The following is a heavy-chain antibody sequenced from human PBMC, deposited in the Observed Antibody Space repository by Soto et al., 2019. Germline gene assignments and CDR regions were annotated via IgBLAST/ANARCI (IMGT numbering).Heavy chain of an antibody. Sequence: QVQLVQSGAEVKEPGASVKVSCKTSGYTFTDYGISWVRQAPGQGLAWMAWISTDNGNTNYAQKLQGRVSMTTDTSTSKAYMELRSLRSDDTAVYYCAREWCSKGLCYSPDYWGQGTLVTVSS. D-gene: IGHD2-8*01. J-gene: IGHJ4*02. CDR2: ISTDNGNT. CDR3: AREWCSKGLCYSPDY. V-gene: IGHV1-18*01. CDR1: GYTFTDYG.